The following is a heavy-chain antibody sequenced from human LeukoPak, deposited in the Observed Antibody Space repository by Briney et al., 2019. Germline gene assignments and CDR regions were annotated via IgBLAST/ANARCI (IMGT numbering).Heavy chain of an antibody. CDR1: GGTFSSYT. CDR3: ARDLDGVAAGTGAFDI. CDR2: IIPILGIA. J-gene: IGHJ3*02. Sequence: ASVKVSCKASGGTFSSYTISWVRQAPGQELEWMGRIIPILGIANYAQKFQGRVTITADKSTSTAYMELSSLRSEDTAVYYCARDLDGVAAGTGAFDIWGQGTMVTVSS. V-gene: IGHV1-69*04. D-gene: IGHD6-13*01.